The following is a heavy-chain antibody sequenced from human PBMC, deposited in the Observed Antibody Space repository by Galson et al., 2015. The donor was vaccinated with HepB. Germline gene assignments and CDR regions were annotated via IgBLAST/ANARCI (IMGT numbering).Heavy chain of an antibody. V-gene: IGHV3-30*04. Sequence: SLRLSCAASGFTFSNYPIHWVRQAPGKGLEWLAAISFDGSNKYYADSVKGRFTISRDNSKNTLYLQMNSLRPDDTAVYYCAREAGIYYFDYWGQGTLVTVSS. D-gene: IGHD6-13*01. CDR3: AREAGIYYFDY. CDR1: GFTFSNYP. J-gene: IGHJ4*02. CDR2: ISFDGSNK.